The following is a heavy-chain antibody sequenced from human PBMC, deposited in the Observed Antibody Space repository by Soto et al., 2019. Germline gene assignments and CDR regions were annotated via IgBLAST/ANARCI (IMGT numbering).Heavy chain of an antibody. CDR3: ARDRREPYDYGLDV. CDR1: GFTFSTYD. V-gene: IGHV3-13*04. D-gene: IGHD1-1*01. CDR2: IGTAGDT. J-gene: IGHJ6*02. Sequence: EVQLVESGGGLVQPGGSLRLSCAASGFTFSTYDMYWVRQPTGKGLEWVSSIGTAGDTYYPGSVKGRFTISRENAKSSLYLQMNSLRVGATAVYYCARDRREPYDYGLDVWGQGTTVTVS.